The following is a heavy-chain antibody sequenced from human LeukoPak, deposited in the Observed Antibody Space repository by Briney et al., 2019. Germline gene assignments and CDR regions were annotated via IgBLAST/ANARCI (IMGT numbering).Heavy chain of an antibody. CDR2: INHSGST. D-gene: IGHD3-3*01. V-gene: IGHV4-34*01. CDR3: ARAFGVVSTDY. CDR1: GGSFSGYY. J-gene: IGHJ4*01. Sequence: PSETLSLTCAVYGGSFSGYYWSWIRQPPGKGLEWIGEINHSGSTNYNPSLKSRVAISVDTSKNQFSPKLSSVTAADTAVYYCARAFGVVSTDYWGQGTLVTVSS.